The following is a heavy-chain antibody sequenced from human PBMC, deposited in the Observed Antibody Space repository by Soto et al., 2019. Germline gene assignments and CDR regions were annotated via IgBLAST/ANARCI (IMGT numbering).Heavy chain of an antibody. CDR1: GFTFSSYA. D-gene: IGHD6-6*01. V-gene: IGHV3-23*01. CDR2: ISGSGGST. CDR3: AHTSSSPPLPYYFDY. J-gene: IGHJ4*02. Sequence: GGSLRLSCAASGFTFSSYAMSWVRQAPGKGLEWVSAISGSGGSTYYADSVKGRFTISRDNSKNTLYLQMNSLGAEDTAVYYCAHTSSSPPLPYYFDYWGQGTLVTVSS.